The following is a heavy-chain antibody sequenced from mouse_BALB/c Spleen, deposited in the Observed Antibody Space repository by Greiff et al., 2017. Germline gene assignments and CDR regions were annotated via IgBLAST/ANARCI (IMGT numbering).Heavy chain of an antibody. CDR2: ISYSGST. Sequence: EVQGVESGPGLVKPSQSLSLTCTVTGYSITSDYAWNWIRQFPGNKLEWMGYISYSGSTSYNPSLKSRISITRDTSKNQFFLQLNSVTTEDTATYYCARTLYYKYDDAMDYWGQGTSVTVSS. J-gene: IGHJ4*01. CDR3: ARTLYYKYDDAMDY. CDR1: GYSITSDYA. D-gene: IGHD2-14*01. V-gene: IGHV3-2*02.